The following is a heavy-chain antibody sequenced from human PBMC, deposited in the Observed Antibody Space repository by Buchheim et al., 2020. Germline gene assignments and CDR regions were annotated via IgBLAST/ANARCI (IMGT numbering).Heavy chain of an antibody. CDR1: GASISSRNW. CDR3: ARMYSGSYYLRGWFDP. D-gene: IGHD1-26*01. V-gene: IGHV4-4*02. CDR2: ISQSGTT. Sequence: QVQLQESGPGLVKPSGTLSLTCSVSGASISSRNWWTWVRQSPGKGLEWIGEISQSGTTNYNPSLKSRVTISVDTSKNQFSLKLSSVTAADTAVYYCARMYSGSYYLRGWFDPWGQGTL. J-gene: IGHJ5*02.